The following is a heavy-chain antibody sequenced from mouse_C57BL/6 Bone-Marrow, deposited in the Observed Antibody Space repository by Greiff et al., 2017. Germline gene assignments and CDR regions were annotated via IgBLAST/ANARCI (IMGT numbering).Heavy chain of an antibody. V-gene: IGHV1-55*01. CDR3: AREDWRFYYAMDY. CDR2: IYPGSGST. Sequence: VQLQQSGAELVRPGSSVKMSCKTSGYTFTSYGINWVKQRPGQGLEWIGDIYPGSGSTNYNEKFKSKATLTVDTSSSTAYMQLSSLTSEDSAVYYCAREDWRFYYAMDYWGQGTSVTVSS. J-gene: IGHJ4*01. D-gene: IGHD4-1*01. CDR1: GYTFTSYG.